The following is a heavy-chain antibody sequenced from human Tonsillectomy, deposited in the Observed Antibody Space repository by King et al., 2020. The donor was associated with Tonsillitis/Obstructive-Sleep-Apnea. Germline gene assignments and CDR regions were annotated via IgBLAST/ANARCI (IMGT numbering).Heavy chain of an antibody. V-gene: IGHV4-34*01. CDR2: INDSGST. J-gene: IGHJ6*03. D-gene: IGHD2-2*01. CDR1: GGSFSGYY. CDR3: ARGVVVVAPYHYYYYYMDV. Sequence: VQLQQWGAGLLKPSETLSLTCAVYGGSFSGYYWSWIRQPPGKGLEWIGEINDSGSTNYNPSLQSRIIISADTSKNQFSLKLSSVTAADTAVYFCARGVVVVAPYHYYYYYMDVWGKGTTVTVSS.